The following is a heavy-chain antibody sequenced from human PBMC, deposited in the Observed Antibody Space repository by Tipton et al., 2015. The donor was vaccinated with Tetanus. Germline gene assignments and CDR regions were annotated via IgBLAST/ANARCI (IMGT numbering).Heavy chain of an antibody. CDR2: IQYNGIT. J-gene: IGHJ5*02. Sequence: TLSLTCAVSGGSISTNYWTWIRQSPGKGLEWIGYIQYNGITNYHPSLKSRVSISVDSSTSQFSLRLASVTAADAAVYYCARATSTGPAYNWFDPWGQGTLVTVSS. CDR3: ARATSTGPAYNWFDP. D-gene: IGHD2-8*02. V-gene: IGHV4-59*01. CDR1: GGSISTNY.